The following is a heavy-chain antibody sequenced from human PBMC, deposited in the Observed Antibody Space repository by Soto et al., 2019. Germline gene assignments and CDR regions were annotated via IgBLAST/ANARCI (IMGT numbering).Heavy chain of an antibody. Sequence: ASVKVSCKASGGTFSSYAISWVRQAPGQGLEWMGGIIPIFGTANYAQKFQGRVTITADKSTSTAYMELSSLRSEDTAVYYCARDKITMVRGVTYDAFDIWGQGTMVTVSS. D-gene: IGHD3-10*01. V-gene: IGHV1-69*06. CDR3: ARDKITMVRGVTYDAFDI. CDR2: IIPIFGTA. CDR1: GGTFSSYA. J-gene: IGHJ3*02.